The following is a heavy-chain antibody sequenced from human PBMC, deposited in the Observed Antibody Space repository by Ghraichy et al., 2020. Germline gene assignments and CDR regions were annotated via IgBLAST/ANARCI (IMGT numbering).Heavy chain of an antibody. D-gene: IGHD6-19*01. CDR2: INGGGGTT. CDR1: GFTFSTYA. CDR3: ANRLGSGWNPFDY. J-gene: IGHJ4*02. V-gene: IGHV3-23*01. Sequence: GGSLRLSCAASGFTFSTYAMSWVRQAPGKGLEWVSAINGGGGTTFYADSVKGRFTISRDNSKNTLFLQMNSLRAEDTAVYYCANRLGSGWNPFDYWGQGILVTVSS.